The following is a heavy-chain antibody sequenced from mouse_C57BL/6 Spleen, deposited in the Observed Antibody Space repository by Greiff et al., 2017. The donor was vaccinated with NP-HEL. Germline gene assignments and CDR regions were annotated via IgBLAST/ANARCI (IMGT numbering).Heavy chain of an antibody. J-gene: IGHJ3*01. CDR3: ASLYDGYEFAY. Sequence: EVKVVESGGGLVQPGGSLKLSCAASGFTFSDYGMAWVRQAPRKGPEWVAFISNLAYSIYYADTVTGRFTISRENAKNTLYLEMSSLRSEDTAMYYCASLYDGYEFAYWGQGTLVTVSA. V-gene: IGHV5-15*01. CDR2: ISNLAYSI. D-gene: IGHD2-3*01. CDR1: GFTFSDYG.